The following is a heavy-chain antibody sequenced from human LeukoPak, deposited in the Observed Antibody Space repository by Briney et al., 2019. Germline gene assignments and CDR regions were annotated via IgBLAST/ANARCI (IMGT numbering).Heavy chain of an antibody. CDR3: ARDGHYGDYFDY. V-gene: IGHV3-53*01. J-gene: IGHJ4*02. CDR1: GFTLSSHS. D-gene: IGHD4-17*01. Sequence: GGSLRLSCAASGFTLSSHSMNWVRQAPGKGLEWVSVIYSGGSTYYADSVKGRFTISRDNSKNTLYLQMNSLRAEDTAVYYCARDGHYGDYFDYWGQGTLVTVSS. CDR2: IYSGGST.